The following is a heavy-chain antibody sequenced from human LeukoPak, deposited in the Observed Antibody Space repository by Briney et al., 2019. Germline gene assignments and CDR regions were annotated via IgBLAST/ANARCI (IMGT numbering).Heavy chain of an antibody. CDR1: GESITTRHYY. CDR2: IYYGEAT. CDR3: AKGGDSYKVGNY. V-gene: IGHV4-39*07. D-gene: IGHD5-24*01. J-gene: IGHJ4*02. Sequence: PSETLSLTCSVSGESITTRHYYWGWVHQPPGKGLEWIGSIYYGEATSYNPSLMSRGTITIDTSSNHFSLRLTSVTAADTAVYYCAKGGDSYKVGNYWGQGTLVTVSS.